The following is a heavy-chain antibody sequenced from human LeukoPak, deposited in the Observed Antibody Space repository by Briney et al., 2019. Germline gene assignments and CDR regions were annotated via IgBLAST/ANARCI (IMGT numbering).Heavy chain of an antibody. D-gene: IGHD2-2*01. CDR2: IYYCGST. CDR1: GGSISSGDCY. CDR3: ARGASKVVPAAL. J-gene: IGHJ4*02. Sequence: SETLSLTCTVSGGSISSGDCYWSWIRQPPVKGLEWIGYIYYCGSTYYNPSLKSRVTISVDTSKNQFSLKLSSVTAADTAVYYCARGASKVVPAALWGQGTLVTVSS. V-gene: IGHV4-30-4*08.